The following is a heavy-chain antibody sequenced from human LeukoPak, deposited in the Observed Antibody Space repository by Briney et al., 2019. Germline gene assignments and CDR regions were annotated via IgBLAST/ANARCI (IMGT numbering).Heavy chain of an antibody. J-gene: IGHJ4*02. CDR2: INHSGST. D-gene: IGHD3-16*02. CDR3: ARIYDYVRGSYRYPDY. Sequence: PSETLSLTCAVYGGSFSGYYWSWIRQPPGKGLEWIGEINHSGSTNYNPSLKSRVTISVDTSKNQLSLKLSSVTAADTAVYYCARIYDYVRGSYRYPDYWGQGTLVTVSS. CDR1: GGSFSGYY. V-gene: IGHV4-34*01.